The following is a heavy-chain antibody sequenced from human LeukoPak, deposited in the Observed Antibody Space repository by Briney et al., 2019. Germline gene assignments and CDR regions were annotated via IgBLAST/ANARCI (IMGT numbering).Heavy chain of an antibody. D-gene: IGHD2-21*02. CDR1: GGTFSSYA. Sequence: SVKVSCKASGGTFSSYAISWVRQAPGQGLEWTGRIIPIFGTANYAQKFQGRVTITADKSTSTAYMELSSLRSEDTAVYYCARDLAYCGGDCYPGGDYWGQGTLVTVSS. CDR2: IIPIFGTA. J-gene: IGHJ4*02. V-gene: IGHV1-69*06. CDR3: ARDLAYCGGDCYPGGDY.